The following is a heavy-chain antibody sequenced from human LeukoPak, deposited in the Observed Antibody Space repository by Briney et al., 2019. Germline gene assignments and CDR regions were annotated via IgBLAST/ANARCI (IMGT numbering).Heavy chain of an antibody. CDR1: GFTFSSYA. V-gene: IGHV3-23*01. Sequence: GGSLILSCAASGFTFSSYALSWVRQAPGKGLEWVSAISGSGGSTYYADSVKGRFTISRDNSKNTLYLQMNSLRAEDTAVYYCAKDAGRITMIVVGTVFDYWGQGTLVTVSS. J-gene: IGHJ4*02. D-gene: IGHD3-22*01. CDR2: ISGSGGST. CDR3: AKDAGRITMIVVGTVFDY.